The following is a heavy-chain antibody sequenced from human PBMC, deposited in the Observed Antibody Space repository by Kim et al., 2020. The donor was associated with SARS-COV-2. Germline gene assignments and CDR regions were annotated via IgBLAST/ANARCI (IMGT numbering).Heavy chain of an antibody. Sequence: GGSLRLSCAASGFTFDDYAMHWVRQAPGKGLEWVSGISWNSGSIGYADSVKGRFTISRDNAKNSLYLQMNSLRAEDTALHYCAKGPTRGYTISSFDYWGQGTLVTVSS. CDR2: ISWNSGSI. CDR3: AKGPTRGYTISSFDY. D-gene: IGHD5-12*01. J-gene: IGHJ4*02. V-gene: IGHV3-9*01. CDR1: GFTFDDYA.